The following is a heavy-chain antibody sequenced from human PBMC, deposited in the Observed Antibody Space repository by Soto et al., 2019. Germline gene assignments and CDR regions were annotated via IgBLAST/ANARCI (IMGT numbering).Heavy chain of an antibody. CDR2: ISGSGGNT. CDR1: GFTFSSYA. Sequence: GGSLRLSCAASGFTFSSYAMSWVRQAPGKGLEWVSAISGSGGNTYYADSVKGRFTISRDNSKNTLYLQMNSLRAEDTAVYYCAKSPSRYDSSGYYPNPYDYWGQGTLVTVSS. V-gene: IGHV3-23*01. J-gene: IGHJ4*02. CDR3: AKSPSRYDSSGYYPNPYDY. D-gene: IGHD3-22*01.